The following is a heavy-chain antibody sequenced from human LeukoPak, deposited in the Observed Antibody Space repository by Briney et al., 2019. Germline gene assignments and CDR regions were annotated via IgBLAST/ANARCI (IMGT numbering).Heavy chain of an antibody. Sequence: GGSLRLSCAASGFTVSSNYMSWVRQAPGKGLEWVSVIYSGGSTYYADSVKGRFTISRDNSKNTLYLQMNSLRAEDTAVYYCAKLVLEPYFDYWGQGTLVTVSS. CDR3: AKLVLEPYFDY. CDR1: GFTVSSNY. D-gene: IGHD2-8*02. CDR2: IYSGGST. V-gene: IGHV3-53*01. J-gene: IGHJ4*02.